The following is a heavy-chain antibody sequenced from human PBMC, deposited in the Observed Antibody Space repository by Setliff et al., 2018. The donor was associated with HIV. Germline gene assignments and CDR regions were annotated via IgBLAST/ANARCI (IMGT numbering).Heavy chain of an antibody. D-gene: IGHD3-16*01. CDR3: AWGTQRPIDS. J-gene: IGHJ4*02. Sequence: ASVKVSCKASGYTFTNYYIHWVRQAPGQGLEWMGIISPSGGTISYAQKFQGRVTMTRDRSIDIAYMKLTSLRSEDTAMYFCAWGTQRPIDSWGQGTLVTVSS. CDR2: ISPSGGTI. CDR1: GYTFTNYY. V-gene: IGHV1-46*03.